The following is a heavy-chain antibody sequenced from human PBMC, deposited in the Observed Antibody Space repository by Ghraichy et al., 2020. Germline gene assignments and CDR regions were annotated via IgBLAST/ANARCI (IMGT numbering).Heavy chain of an antibody. J-gene: IGHJ3*02. CDR2: IYDSGST. CDR3: ARLRYYYDSSGYYYVGAFDI. Sequence: SETLSLTCAVSGGSISSDYWSWIRQPPGKGLEWIGYIYDSGSTNYNPSLKSRVTISVDTSKKQFSLKLSSVTAADTAVYYCARLRYYYDSSGYYYVGAFDIWGQGTMVTVSS. D-gene: IGHD3-22*01. CDR1: GGSISSDY. V-gene: IGHV4-59*01.